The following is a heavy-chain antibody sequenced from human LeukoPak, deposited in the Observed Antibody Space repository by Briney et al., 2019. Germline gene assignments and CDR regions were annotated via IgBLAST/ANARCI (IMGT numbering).Heavy chain of an antibody. V-gene: IGHV1-2*04. CDR3: ARDSGGGDSLSAFDI. CDR1: GYTFTGYY. Sequence: GASVNVSCKASGYTFTGYYMHWVRQAPGQGLEWMGWINPNSGGTNYAQKFQGWVTMTRDTSISTAYMELSRLRSDDTAVYYCARDSGGGDSLSAFDIWGQGTMVTVSS. J-gene: IGHJ3*02. D-gene: IGHD2-21*02. CDR2: INPNSGGT.